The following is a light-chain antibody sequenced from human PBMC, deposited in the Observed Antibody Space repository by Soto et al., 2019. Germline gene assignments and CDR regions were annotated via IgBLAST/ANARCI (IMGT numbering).Light chain of an antibody. V-gene: IGKV4-1*01. CDR2: WAS. J-gene: IGKJ2*01. CDR3: HQYYRTPYT. Sequence: DIVMTQSPDSLAVSLGERATINCKASQSVIYSSNNKNYVAWYQQKPGQPPKVVIYWASTRESGVPDRFSGSWSATDFTLTSSRLQDEDVAVYYCHQYYRTPYTFGQGTKLEIK. CDR1: QSVIYSSNNKNY.